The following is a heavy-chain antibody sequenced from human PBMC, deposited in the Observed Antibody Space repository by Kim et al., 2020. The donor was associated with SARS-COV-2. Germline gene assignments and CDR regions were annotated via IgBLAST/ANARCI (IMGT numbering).Heavy chain of an antibody. Sequence: SETLSLTCTVSGGSISSGSYYWSWIRQPAGKGLEWIGRIYTSGSTNYNPSLKSRVTISVDTSKNQFSLKLSSVTAADTAVYYCSRDSASGSYYNVGLDYWGQGTLVTVSS. V-gene: IGHV4-61*02. CDR1: GGSISSGSYY. CDR2: IYTSGST. D-gene: IGHD3-10*01. J-gene: IGHJ4*02. CDR3: SRDSASGSYYNVGLDY.